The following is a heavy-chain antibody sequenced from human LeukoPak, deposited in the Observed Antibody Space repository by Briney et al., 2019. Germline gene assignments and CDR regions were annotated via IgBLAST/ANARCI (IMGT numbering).Heavy chain of an antibody. J-gene: IGHJ4*02. D-gene: IGHD3-10*01. CDR3: ARGPETYYYAN. Sequence: PSETLSLTCTVSGGSISSGSHYWTWIRQPAGKGLEWIGSIYYSGSTYYNPSLKSRVTISVDTSKNQFSLKVSSVTAADTAVYYCARGPETYYYANWGQGTLVTVSS. CDR2: IYYSGST. CDR1: GGSISSGSHY. V-gene: IGHV4-61*02.